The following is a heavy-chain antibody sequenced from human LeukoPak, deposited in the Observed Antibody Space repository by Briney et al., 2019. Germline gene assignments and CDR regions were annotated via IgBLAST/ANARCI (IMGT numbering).Heavy chain of an antibody. D-gene: IGHD3-3*01. CDR3: ARAPYMITIFGVGDRYYYMDV. Sequence: GASVKVSCKASGYTFTSYYMHWVRQAPGQGLEWMGIINPSGGSTSHAQKFQGRVTMTRDTSTSTVYMELSSLRSEDTAVYYCARAPYMITIFGVGDRYYYMDVWGKGTTVTVSS. J-gene: IGHJ6*03. CDR1: GYTFTSYY. V-gene: IGHV1-46*01. CDR2: INPSGGST.